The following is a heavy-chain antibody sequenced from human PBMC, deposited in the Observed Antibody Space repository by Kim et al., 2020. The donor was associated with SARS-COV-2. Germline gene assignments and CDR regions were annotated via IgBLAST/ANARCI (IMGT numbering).Heavy chain of an antibody. J-gene: IGHJ3*02. CDR1: GFTFSNAW. Sequence: GGSLRLSCAASGFTFSNAWMSWVRQAPGKGLEWVGRIKSKTDGGTTDYAAPVKGRFTISRDDSKNTLYLQMNSLKTEDTAVYYCTAQLLDDAFDIWGQGTMVTVSS. CDR3: TAQLLDDAFDI. CDR2: IKSKTDGGTT. D-gene: IGHD2-2*01. V-gene: IGHV3-15*01.